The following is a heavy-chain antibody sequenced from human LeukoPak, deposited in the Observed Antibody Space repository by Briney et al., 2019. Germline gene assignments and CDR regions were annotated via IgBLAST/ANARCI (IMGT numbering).Heavy chain of an antibody. V-gene: IGHV3-64D*06. CDR2: ISSNGGST. CDR3: VTIAAAGTFQH. J-gene: IGHJ1*01. CDR1: GFTFSSYA. D-gene: IGHD6-13*01. Sequence: GGSLRLYCSASGFTFSSYAMHWVRQAPGKGLEYVSAISSNGGSTYYADSVKGRFTISRDNSKNTLYLQMSSLRAEDTAVYYCVTIAAAGTFQHWGQGTLVTVSS.